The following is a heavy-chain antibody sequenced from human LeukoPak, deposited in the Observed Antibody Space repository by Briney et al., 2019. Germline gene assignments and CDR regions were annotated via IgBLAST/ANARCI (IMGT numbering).Heavy chain of an antibody. J-gene: IGHJ4*02. V-gene: IGHV3-7*01. CDR1: GFTFSNYW. CDR2: IKQDESEK. Sequence: GGSLSLYCAVSGFTFSNYWMSWVRPAPGKGLEWVAHIKQDESEKYYVDSVKGRFTISRDNAKNSLYLQMNSLRAEDTAIYYCARDKIVGASKFDYWGQGTLVTVSS. D-gene: IGHD1-26*01. CDR3: ARDKIVGASKFDY.